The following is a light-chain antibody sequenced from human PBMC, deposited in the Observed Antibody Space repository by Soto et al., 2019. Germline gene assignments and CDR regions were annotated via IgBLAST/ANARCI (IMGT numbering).Light chain of an antibody. V-gene: IGLV2-11*01. CDR1: SSDVGGYHY. CDR3: CAYAVSYTLV. Sequence: QSALTQPRSVSGSPGHSVTLSCTGTSSDVGGYHYVSWYQHHPGKAPKIIIFDVNQRPSGVPDRFSGSKSGNTASLTISGLQTEDEADYYCCAYAVSYTLVFGGGTKLTVL. J-gene: IGLJ2*01. CDR2: DVN.